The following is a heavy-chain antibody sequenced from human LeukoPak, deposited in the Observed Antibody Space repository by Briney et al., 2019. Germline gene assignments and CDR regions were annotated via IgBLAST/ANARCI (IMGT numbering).Heavy chain of an antibody. CDR3: ARGGGPLKTTFDY. D-gene: IGHD4-11*01. CDR1: GGSFSGYY. Sequence: PSETLSLTCAVYGGSFSGYYWSWIRQPPGKGLEWIGEINHSGNTNLNPSLKSRLTMSVDTSKNQFSLKLFSVTGADTAIYYCARGGGPLKTTFDYWGQGVLVTVSS. V-gene: IGHV4-34*01. J-gene: IGHJ4*02. CDR2: INHSGNT.